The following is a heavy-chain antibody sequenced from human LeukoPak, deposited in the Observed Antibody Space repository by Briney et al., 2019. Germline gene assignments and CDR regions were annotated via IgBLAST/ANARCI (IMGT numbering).Heavy chain of an antibody. J-gene: IGHJ4*02. D-gene: IGHD3-22*01. V-gene: IGHV3-23*01. CDR3: AKALGYYYDSSGSTLDY. Sequence: PGGSLRLSCAASGFTFYMYAMSWVRQAPGKGLEWVASMCGTAGCTFYPDSVKGRFTISRDDSKNTLYLQMNSLRAEDTAVYYCAKALGYYYDSSGSTLDYWGQGTLVTVSS. CDR2: MCGTAGCT. CDR1: GFTFYMYA.